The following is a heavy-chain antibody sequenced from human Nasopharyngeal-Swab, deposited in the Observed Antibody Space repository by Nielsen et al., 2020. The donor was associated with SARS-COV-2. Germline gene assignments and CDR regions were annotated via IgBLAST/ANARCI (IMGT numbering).Heavy chain of an antibody. V-gene: IGHV4-30-2*01. CDR3: ARGVYDSSGYLEVDAFDI. J-gene: IGHJ3*02. D-gene: IGHD3-22*01. Sequence: WIRQPPGKGLEWIGYIHHSGSTYYNPSLKSRVTISVDRSKNQFSLKLSSVTAADTAVYYCARGVYDSSGYLEVDAFDIWGQGTMVIVSS. CDR2: IHHSGST.